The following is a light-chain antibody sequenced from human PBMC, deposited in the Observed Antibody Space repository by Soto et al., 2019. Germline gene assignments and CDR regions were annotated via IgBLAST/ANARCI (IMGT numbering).Light chain of an antibody. V-gene: IGLV3-21*02. J-gene: IGLJ3*02. Sequence: SYELTQPPSVSVAPGQTAMITCGGNDIGSKSVHWYQQRPGQAPLLVVYDDRDRPSGIPERFSGSNSGSTATLNISRVEAGDEADYYCQVWDRNNNHVLFGGGTKLTVL. CDR3: QVWDRNNNHVL. CDR2: DDR. CDR1: DIGSKS.